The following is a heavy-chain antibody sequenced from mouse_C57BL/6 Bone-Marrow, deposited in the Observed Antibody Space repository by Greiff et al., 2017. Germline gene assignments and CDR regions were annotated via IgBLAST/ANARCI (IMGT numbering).Heavy chain of an antibody. CDR1: GYTFTSYW. V-gene: IGHV1-64*01. Sequence: VQLQQPGAELVKPGASVKLSCKASGYTFTSYWMHWVKQRPGQGLEWIGMIHPNSGSTNYNEKFKSKATLTVDKSSSTAYMQFSSLTSEDSAVYYGARDTTVVAHWYCDVWGTGTTVTVSS. D-gene: IGHD1-1*01. J-gene: IGHJ1*03. CDR3: ARDTTVVAHWYCDV. CDR2: IHPNSGST.